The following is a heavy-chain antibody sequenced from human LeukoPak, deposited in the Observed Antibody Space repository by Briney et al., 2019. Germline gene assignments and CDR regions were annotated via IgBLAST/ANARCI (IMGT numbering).Heavy chain of an antibody. CDR3: ARALSNYYGSGSYRAFDI. CDR1: GYTFTSYG. CDR2: ISAYNGNT. Sequence: ASVKVSCKASGYTFTSYGIRWVRQAPGQGLEWMGWISAYNGNTNYAQKLQGRVTMTTDTSTSTAYMELRSLRSDDTAVYYCARALSNYYGSGSYRAFDIWGQGTKVTVSS. V-gene: IGHV1-18*01. J-gene: IGHJ3*02. D-gene: IGHD3-10*01.